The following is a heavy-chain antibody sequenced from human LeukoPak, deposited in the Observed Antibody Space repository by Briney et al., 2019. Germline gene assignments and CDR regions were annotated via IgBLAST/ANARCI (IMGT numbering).Heavy chain of an antibody. Sequence: RGESLKISCKASGYRFTTYWIAWVRQMPGKGLEWMGTIYPADSDTRYSPSFQGQVTISADTSISTAYLQWTSLKASDNAMYYCAGEAYTSGYSFFDYWGQGTLVTVSS. CDR1: GYRFTTYW. D-gene: IGHD6-19*01. CDR2: IYPADSDT. V-gene: IGHV5-51*01. J-gene: IGHJ4*02. CDR3: AGEAYTSGYSFFDY.